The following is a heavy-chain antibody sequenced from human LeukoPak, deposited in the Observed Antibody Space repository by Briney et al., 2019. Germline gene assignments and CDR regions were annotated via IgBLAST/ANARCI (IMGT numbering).Heavy chain of an antibody. V-gene: IGHV3-7*05. J-gene: IGHJ4*02. D-gene: IGHD4-23*01. CDR1: GFTFSNYW. Sequence: GGSLRLSCAASGFTFSNYWMSWVRQAPGKGLEWAANIKEDGSEIYYVDSVKGRFTISRDNAKNSLYLQMSSLRAEDTAVYYCASQFWWATVVGPALDCWGQGSLVTVSS. CDR2: IKEDGSEI. CDR3: ASQFWWATVVGPALDC.